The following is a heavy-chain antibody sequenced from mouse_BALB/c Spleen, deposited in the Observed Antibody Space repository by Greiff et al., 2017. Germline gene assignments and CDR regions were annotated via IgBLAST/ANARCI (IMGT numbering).Heavy chain of an antibody. CDR2: INPYNDGT. V-gene: IGHV1-14*01. D-gene: IGHD1-1*01. Sequence: VQLQQPGAELVKPGASVKMSCKASGYTFTSYWMHWVKQKPGQGLEWIGYINPYNDGTKYNEKFKGKATLTSDKSSSTAYMELSSLTSEDSAVYYCARSYYGSSYGNWFAYWGQGTLVTVSA. CDR3: ARSYYGSSYGNWFAY. CDR1: GYTFTSYW. J-gene: IGHJ3*01.